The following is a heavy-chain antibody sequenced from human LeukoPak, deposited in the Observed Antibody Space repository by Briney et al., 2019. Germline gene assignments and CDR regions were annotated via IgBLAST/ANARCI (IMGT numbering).Heavy chain of an antibody. CDR2: IYHSGST. V-gene: IGHV4-38-2*02. CDR1: GYSISSGYY. J-gene: IGHJ6*03. D-gene: IGHD3-10*01. Sequence: PSETLSLTCTVSGYSISSGYYWGWIRQPPGKGLEWIGSIYHSGSTYYNPSLKSRVTISVDTSKNQFSLKLSSVTAADTAVYYCARDKITMVRGPPETPLNYMDVWGKGTTVTISS. CDR3: ARDKITMVRGPPETPLNYMDV.